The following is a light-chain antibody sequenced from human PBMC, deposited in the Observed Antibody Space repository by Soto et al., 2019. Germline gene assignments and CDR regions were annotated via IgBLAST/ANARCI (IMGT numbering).Light chain of an antibody. J-gene: IGLJ3*02. CDR1: SSNIGNNY. CDR3: GTWDSRLSAWV. Sequence: QSVLTQPPSVSAAPGQTVTISCSGSSSNIGNNYVSWYQQLPGTAPKLLIYDNNKRPSGIPDRFSGSKSGTSATLGITGLQTGDEADYYCGTWDSRLSAWVFGGGTKVTVL. CDR2: DNN. V-gene: IGLV1-51*01.